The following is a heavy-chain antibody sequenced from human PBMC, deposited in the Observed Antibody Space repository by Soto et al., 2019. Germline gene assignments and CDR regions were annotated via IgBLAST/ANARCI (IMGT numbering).Heavy chain of an antibody. CDR2: FDPEDGET. V-gene: IGHV1-24*01. D-gene: IGHD3-10*01. CDR1: GYTLTELS. CDR3: APERLYGAGSYNFDF. Sequence: QVPLVQSGAEVKKPGASVKVSCKVSGYTLTELSLPSVRQAPGKELEWVGSFDPEDGETIYGQKFQGRVTKTENTSTGIADRDLGSLGSDDTAVYDCAPERLYGAGSYNFDFWGQGTMVTVSS. J-gene: IGHJ3*01.